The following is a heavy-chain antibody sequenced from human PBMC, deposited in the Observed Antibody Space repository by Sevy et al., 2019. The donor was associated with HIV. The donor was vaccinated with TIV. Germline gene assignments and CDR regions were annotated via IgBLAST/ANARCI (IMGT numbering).Heavy chain of an antibody. Sequence: GGSLRLSCAASGFTFSSYWMSWVRQAPGKGLEWVATIKQDGSEKYYVDSVKGRFTISRDNAKNSLYLQMNSLRAEDTAVYYCARAIGNYDFWSGYYRTNYYYYGMDVWGQGTTVTVSS. J-gene: IGHJ6*02. D-gene: IGHD3-3*01. CDR2: IKQDGSEK. CDR3: ARAIGNYDFWSGYYRTNYYYYGMDV. CDR1: GFTFSSYW. V-gene: IGHV3-7*03.